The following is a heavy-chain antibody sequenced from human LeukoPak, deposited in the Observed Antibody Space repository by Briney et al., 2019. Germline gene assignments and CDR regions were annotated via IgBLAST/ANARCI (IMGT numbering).Heavy chain of an antibody. Sequence: GESLKVSCKGSGYSFTSYWISWVRQMPGKGLEWKGIIYPGDSDTRYSPSFQGHVTISADKSISTAYLQWSSLKASDTAMYYCARRLRGWYWFDPWGQGTLVTVSS. J-gene: IGHJ5*02. D-gene: IGHD2-15*01. CDR2: IYPGDSDT. CDR1: GYSFTSYW. CDR3: ARRLRGWYWFDP. V-gene: IGHV5-51*01.